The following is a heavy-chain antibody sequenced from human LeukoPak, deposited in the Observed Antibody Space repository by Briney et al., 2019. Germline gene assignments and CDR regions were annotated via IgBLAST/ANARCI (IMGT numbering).Heavy chain of an antibody. Sequence: GESLKISCKGSGYSSTSYWISWVRQMPGKGLEWMGRIDPSDSYTNYSPSFQGHVTISADKSISTAYLQWSSLKASDTAMYYCARHGGAAYYYGMDVWGKGTTVTVSS. CDR3: ARHGGAAYYYGMDV. CDR1: GYSSTSYW. CDR2: IDPSDSYT. D-gene: IGHD6-13*01. V-gene: IGHV5-10-1*01. J-gene: IGHJ6*04.